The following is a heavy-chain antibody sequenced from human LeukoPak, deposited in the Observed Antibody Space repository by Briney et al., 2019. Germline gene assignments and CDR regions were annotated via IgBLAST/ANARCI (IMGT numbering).Heavy chain of an antibody. V-gene: IGHV4-39*07. CDR2: IYYSGST. J-gene: IGHJ4*02. CDR1: GGSISSSSYY. D-gene: IGHD3-10*01. CDR3: AGTWDRDVLLWFGVTHDPYYFDY. Sequence: PSETLSLTCTVSGGSISSSSYYWGWIRQPPGKGLEWIGSIYYSGSTYYNPSLKSRVTISVDTSKNQFSLKLSSVTAADTAVYYCAGTWDRDVLLWFGVTHDPYYFDYWGQGTLVTVSS.